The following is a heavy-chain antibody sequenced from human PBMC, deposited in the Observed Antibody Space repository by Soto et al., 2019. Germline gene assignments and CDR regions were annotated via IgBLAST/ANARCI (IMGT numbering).Heavy chain of an antibody. CDR2: ISPYNGNT. J-gene: IGHJ4*02. D-gene: IGHD5-18*01. Sequence: QVQLVQSGAEVKKPGASVKVSCKASGYTFTSYGISWVRQAPGQGLEWMGWISPYNGNTNYAQKLQGRVTMTTGTATSTAYMGLRSLRSDDTAVYYYARDLAWFGYRYGQGLAYWGQGTLVTVSS. V-gene: IGHV1-18*01. CDR1: GYTFTSYG. CDR3: ARDLAWFGYRYGQGLAY.